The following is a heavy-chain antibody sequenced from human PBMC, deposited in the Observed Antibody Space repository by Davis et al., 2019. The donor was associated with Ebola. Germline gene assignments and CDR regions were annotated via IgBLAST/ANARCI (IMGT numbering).Heavy chain of an antibody. J-gene: IGHJ5*02. CDR1: GYTLTELS. CDR3: ATEHGCSSTSCYYFDP. D-gene: IGHD2-2*01. Sequence: ASVKVSCKVSGYTLTELSMHWVRQAPGKGLEWMGGFDPEDGETIYAQKFQGRVTMTEDTSTDTAYMELSSLRSEDTAVYYCATEHGCSSTSCYYFDPWGQGTLVTVSS. CDR2: FDPEDGET. V-gene: IGHV1-24*01.